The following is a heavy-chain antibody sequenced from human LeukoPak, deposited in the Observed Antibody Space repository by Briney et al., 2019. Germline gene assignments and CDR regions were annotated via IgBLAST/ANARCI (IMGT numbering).Heavy chain of an antibody. V-gene: IGHV1-3*01. CDR3: ARDRNIAVAGYYFDY. CDR1: GYTFTSYA. CDR2: INAGNGNT. Sequence: ASVKVSCKASGYTFTSYAMHWVRQAPGQRLEWMGWINAGNGNTKYSQKFQSRVTITRDTSASTAYMELSSLRSEDTAVYYCARDRNIAVAGYYFDYWGQGTLVTVSS. J-gene: IGHJ4*02. D-gene: IGHD6-19*01.